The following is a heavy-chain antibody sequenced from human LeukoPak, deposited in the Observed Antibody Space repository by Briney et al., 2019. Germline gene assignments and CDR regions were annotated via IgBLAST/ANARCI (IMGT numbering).Heavy chain of an antibody. J-gene: IGHJ3*02. D-gene: IGHD2-21*02. CDR3: ARGSGHIVVVTAICCAFDI. CDR2: INHSGST. Sequence: PSETLSLTCAVYGGSFSGYYWSWIRQPPGKGLEWIGEINHSGSTNYNPSLKSRVTISVDTSKNQFSLKLSSVTAADTAVYYCARGSGHIVVVTAICCAFDIWGQGTMVTVSP. V-gene: IGHV4-34*01. CDR1: GGSFSGYY.